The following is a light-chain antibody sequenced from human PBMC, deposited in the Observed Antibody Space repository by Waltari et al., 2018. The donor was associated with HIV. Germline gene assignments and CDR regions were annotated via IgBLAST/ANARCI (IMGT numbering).Light chain of an antibody. V-gene: IGLV2-14*03. Sequence: QSALTQPSSVPGPPGQSITIPRTGTSTHLGGYDHVRWYQQHPGRAPKLKIYDVSNRPSGVSDRFSGSKSGNTASLTISGLQTEDEADYYCSSFTSGTTWVFGGGTKVTVL. CDR1: STHLGGYDH. CDR2: DVS. J-gene: IGLJ3*02. CDR3: SSFTSGTTWV.